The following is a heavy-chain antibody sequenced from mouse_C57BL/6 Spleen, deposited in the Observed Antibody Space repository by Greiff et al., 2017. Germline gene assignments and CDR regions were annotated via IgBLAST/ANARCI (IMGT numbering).Heavy chain of an antibody. D-gene: IGHD4-1*01. J-gene: IGHJ2*01. Sequence: EVMLVQSGGGLVKPGGSLKLSCAASGFTFSDYGMHWVRQAPEKGLEWVAYISRGSGTSYYADTVKGRFTISRDNANNTLFLQMTSLRSEDTAMYYCARHWDYFDYWGQGTTLTVSS. CDR3: ARHWDYFDY. V-gene: IGHV5-17*01. CDR2: ISRGSGTS. CDR1: GFTFSDYG.